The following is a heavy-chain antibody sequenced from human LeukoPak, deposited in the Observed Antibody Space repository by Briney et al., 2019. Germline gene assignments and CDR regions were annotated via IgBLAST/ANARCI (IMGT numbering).Heavy chain of an antibody. J-gene: IGHJ4*02. CDR3: TRRAPTSYGHYLDS. D-gene: IGHD3-10*01. Sequence: SETMSLTCTVSGDSISSYYWSWIRQTPGKGLEWIGYIHTNGRTNYSPSLKSRVTMSVDSSKNQLSLMLSSVTAADTAVYYCTRRAPTSYGHYLDSWGQGTLVTVSS. V-gene: IGHV4-4*09. CDR1: GDSISSYY. CDR2: IHTNGRT.